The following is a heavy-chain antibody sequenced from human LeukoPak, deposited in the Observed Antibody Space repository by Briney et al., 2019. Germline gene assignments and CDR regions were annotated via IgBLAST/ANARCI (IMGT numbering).Heavy chain of an antibody. CDR1: GCTFSSYA. CDR2: ISYDGSNK. CDR3: ARRSYTSGYLDY. V-gene: IGHV3-30-3*01. D-gene: IGHD3-22*01. J-gene: IGHJ4*02. Sequence: GRSLRLSCADSGCTFSSYAMQWVRQAPGKELEWVAVISYDGSNKYYADSVKGRFTISRDNSKNTLYLQMNSLRAEDTAVYYCARRSYTSGYLDYWGQGTLATVSS.